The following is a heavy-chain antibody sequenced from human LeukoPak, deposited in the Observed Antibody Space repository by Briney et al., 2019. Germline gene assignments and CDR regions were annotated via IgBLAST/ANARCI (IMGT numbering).Heavy chain of an antibody. CDR2: IKNKADGGTT. V-gene: IGHV3-15*01. J-gene: IGHJ4*02. CDR1: GFTFSNAW. CDR3: TAYYYGSGSNYNDY. Sequence: GGSLRLSCAASGFTFSNAWMSWVRQAPGKGLEWVGRIKNKADGGTTDYAAPVKGRFTISRDDSKNTLYLQMNSLKTEDTALYYCTAYYYGSGSNYNDYWGQGTLVTASS. D-gene: IGHD3-10*01.